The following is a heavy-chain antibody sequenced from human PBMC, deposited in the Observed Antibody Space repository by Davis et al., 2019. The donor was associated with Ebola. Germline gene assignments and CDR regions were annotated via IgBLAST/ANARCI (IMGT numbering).Heavy chain of an antibody. CDR2: INPKSGAT. CDR3: ARGPAANAPLDY. V-gene: IGHV1-2*02. D-gene: IGHD2-2*01. Sequence: ASVKVSCKAFGYTFIYYYINWVRQTPGQGLEWMGRINPKSGATTYAQRFQGRVIMTRDTSSGTAYMDLGSLKSDDTAVYYCARGPAANAPLDYWGQGTLATVSS. CDR1: GYTFIYYY. J-gene: IGHJ4*02.